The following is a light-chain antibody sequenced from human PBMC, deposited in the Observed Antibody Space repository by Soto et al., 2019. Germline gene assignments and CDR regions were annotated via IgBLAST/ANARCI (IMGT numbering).Light chain of an antibody. J-gene: IGKJ2*01. V-gene: IGKV3-15*01. CDR1: QSVSSN. CDR2: AAS. Sequence: EIVMTQSPATLSVSPGERATLSCRASQSVSSNLAWYQQKPGQAPRLLIYAASTRSTGIPARFSGSGSGTDFTPTLGGIQSEDFAGYYCEQDDKYPPYIFGQGTKLEIK. CDR3: EQDDKYPPYI.